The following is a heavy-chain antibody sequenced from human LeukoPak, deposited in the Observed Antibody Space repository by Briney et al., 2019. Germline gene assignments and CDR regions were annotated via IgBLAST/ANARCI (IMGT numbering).Heavy chain of an antibody. Sequence: PGRSLRLSCAASGFTFDDYAMHWVRQAPGKGLEWVSGISWNSGSIVYADSVKGRFTISRDNAKSSLYLQMNSLRADDTALYYCAKGGSYDSSGYYSNPLYYFDYWGQGTLVTVSS. J-gene: IGHJ4*02. CDR1: GFTFDDYA. V-gene: IGHV3-9*01. CDR3: AKGGSYDSSGYYSNPLYYFDY. D-gene: IGHD3-22*01. CDR2: ISWNSGSI.